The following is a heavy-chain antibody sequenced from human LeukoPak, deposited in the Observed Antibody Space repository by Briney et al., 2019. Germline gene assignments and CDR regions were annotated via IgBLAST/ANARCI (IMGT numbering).Heavy chain of an antibody. Sequence: SETLSLTCTVSGGSISRSRYYWGWIRQPPGKGLEWIGSIYHSGSTHYNSSLKSRVTISVDTSKNQLSLKLSSVTAADTAIYYCARGVGLTQGGAFDYWGQGTLVTVSS. V-gene: IGHV4-39*07. D-gene: IGHD3-16*01. J-gene: IGHJ4*02. CDR1: GGSISRSRYY. CDR2: IYHSGST. CDR3: ARGVGLTQGGAFDY.